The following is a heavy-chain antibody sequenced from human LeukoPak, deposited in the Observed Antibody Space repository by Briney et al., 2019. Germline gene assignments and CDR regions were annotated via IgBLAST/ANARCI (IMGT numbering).Heavy chain of an antibody. D-gene: IGHD6-19*01. CDR2: IYPGDSDT. CDR1: GYSFTSYW. CDR3: ARGMAVAGINYSDY. Sequence: HRESLKISCKGSGYSFTSYWIGWVRQMPGKGLEWMGIIYPGDSDTRYSPSFQGQVTISADKSISTAYLQWSSLKASDTAIYYCARGMAVAGINYSDYWGQGTLVTVSS. J-gene: IGHJ4*02. V-gene: IGHV5-51*01.